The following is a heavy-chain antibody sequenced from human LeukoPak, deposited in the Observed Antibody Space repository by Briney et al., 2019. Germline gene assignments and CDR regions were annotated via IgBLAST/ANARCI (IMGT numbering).Heavy chain of an antibody. V-gene: IGHV1-69*13. CDR3: ARDHYYPTQFPYYFDY. CDR2: IIPIFGTA. J-gene: IGHJ4*02. Sequence: SVKVSCTASGGTFSSYAISWVRQAPGQGLEWMGGIIPIFGTANYAQKFQGRVTITADESTSTAYMELSSLRSEDTAVYYCARDHYYPTQFPYYFDYWGQGTLVTVSS. CDR1: GGTFSSYA. D-gene: IGHD3-10*01.